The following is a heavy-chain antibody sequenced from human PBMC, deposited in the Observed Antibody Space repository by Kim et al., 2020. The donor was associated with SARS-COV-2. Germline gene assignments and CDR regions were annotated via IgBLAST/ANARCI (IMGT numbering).Heavy chain of an antibody. V-gene: IGHV4-34*01. Sequence: SETLSLTCAVYGGSFSGYYWSWIRQPPGKGLEWIGEINHSGSTNYNPSLKSRVTISVDTSKNQLSLKLSSVTAADTAVYYCARLRIFHLAYYYGMDVWGQGTTVTVSS. D-gene: IGHD2-15*01. J-gene: IGHJ6*02. CDR1: GGSFSGYY. CDR2: INHSGST. CDR3: ARLRIFHLAYYYGMDV.